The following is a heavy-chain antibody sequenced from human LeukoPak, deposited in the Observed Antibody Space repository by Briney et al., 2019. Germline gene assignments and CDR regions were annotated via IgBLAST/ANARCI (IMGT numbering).Heavy chain of an antibody. D-gene: IGHD5-18*01. J-gene: IGHJ4*02. CDR2: IYYSGST. Sequence: SETLSLTCTVSGGSISSYYWSWIRHPPGKGLGWIGTIYYSGSTKNNPSLKSRVTISVDTSKNQFSLKLSSVTAADTAVYYCAREVAGIQPFDYWGQGTLVTVSS. V-gene: IGHV4-59*01. CDR1: GGSISSYY. CDR3: AREVAGIQPFDY.